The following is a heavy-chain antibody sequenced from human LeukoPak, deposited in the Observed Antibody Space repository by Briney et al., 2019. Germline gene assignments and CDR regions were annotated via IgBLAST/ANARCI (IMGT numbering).Heavy chain of an antibody. CDR2: ISSSGGST. J-gene: IGHJ4*02. CDR3: AKDRQWLGQRPSNFDY. D-gene: IGHD6-19*01. V-gene: IGHV3-23*01. Sequence: PGGSLRLSCVTSEFTFSSYGMSWVRQAPGKGLEWVSGISSSGGSTYYADSVKGRFTISRDDSKNTVYLQMNRLRADDTALYYCAKDRQWLGQRPSNFDYWGQGTLVTVSS. CDR1: EFTFSSYG.